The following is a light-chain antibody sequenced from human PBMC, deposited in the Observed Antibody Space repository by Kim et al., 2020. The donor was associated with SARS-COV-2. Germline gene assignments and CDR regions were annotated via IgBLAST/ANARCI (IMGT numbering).Light chain of an antibody. V-gene: IGLV3-19*01. Sequence: SSELTQDPAVSVAVGQTVKITCQGDSLRRYYASWYQQKPRQAPLLVIFGRNNRPSGIPDRFSGSTTGNTASLTISGAQAEDEADFYCQSRDSGGNVVFGGGTQLTVL. CDR3: QSRDSGGNVV. CDR1: SLRRYY. CDR2: GRN. J-gene: IGLJ2*01.